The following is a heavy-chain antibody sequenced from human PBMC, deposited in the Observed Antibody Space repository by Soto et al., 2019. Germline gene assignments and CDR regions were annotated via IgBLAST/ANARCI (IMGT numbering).Heavy chain of an antibody. CDR3: ARGRGYSYGLDP. D-gene: IGHD5-18*01. CDR1: GDSISSNNNY. J-gene: IGHJ5*02. CDR2: ISYSGTT. V-gene: IGHV4-30-4*01. Sequence: SETLSLTCTVSGDSISSNNNYWSWIRQPPGEGLERIGFISYSGTTSYSPSLKSRVAISLDTSKNQFSLSLSSVTAADTAVYYCARGRGYSYGLDPWGQGTLVTV.